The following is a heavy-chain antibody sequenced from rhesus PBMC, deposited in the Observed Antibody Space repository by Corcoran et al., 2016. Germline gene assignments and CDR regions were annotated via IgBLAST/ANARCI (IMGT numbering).Heavy chain of an antibody. Sequence: QVQLQESGPGLVKPSETLSLPCAVSGGSISGYWWGWLRQPPGTGLEWIGYLRGSRGVTSYNPSRKSRVSISTDTSKNQFSLQRSRVTAADTAVYYCARGGVAGTPHDHWGQGVLVTVSS. CDR3: ARGGVAGTPHDH. V-gene: IGHV4-165*01. CDR1: GGSISGYW. D-gene: IGHD1-14*01. CDR2: LRGSRGVT. J-gene: IGHJ4*01.